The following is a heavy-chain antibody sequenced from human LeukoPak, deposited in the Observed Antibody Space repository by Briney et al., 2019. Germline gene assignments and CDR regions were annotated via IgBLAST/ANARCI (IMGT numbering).Heavy chain of an antibody. D-gene: IGHD4-17*01. J-gene: IGHJ4*02. CDR3: ARETGPVDY. CDR2: ISGSGTTI. V-gene: IGHV3-48*01. CDR1: GFTFSSYS. Sequence: PGGSLRLSCTASGFTFSSYSMNWVRQAPGKGLEWVSYISGSGTTIYYADSVKGRFTISRDNAKNSLYLQMNSLRAEDTAVYYCARETGPVDYWGQGTLVTVSS.